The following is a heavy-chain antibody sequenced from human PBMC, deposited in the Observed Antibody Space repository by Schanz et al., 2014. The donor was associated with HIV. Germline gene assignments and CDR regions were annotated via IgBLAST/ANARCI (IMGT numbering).Heavy chain of an antibody. V-gene: IGHV3-7*01. CDR1: GFTFSRYW. CDR3: ARDGGEV. J-gene: IGHJ6*02. Sequence: EVQLVESGGGLVQPGGSLRLSCAASGFTFSRYWMTWVRQAPGKGLEWVDNIKEDGSEKYHADSVKGRFTISRDNAKNSLSLQMESLRAEDTAVYYCARDGGEVWGQGTTVTVSS. D-gene: IGHD3-16*01. CDR2: IKEDGSEK.